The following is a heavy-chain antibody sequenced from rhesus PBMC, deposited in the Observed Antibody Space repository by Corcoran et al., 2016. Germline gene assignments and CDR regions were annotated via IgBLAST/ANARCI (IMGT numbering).Heavy chain of an antibody. V-gene: IGHV4-169*01. CDR3: VRSEQRLSYNSLDV. CDR2: IYGSGSSP. CDR1: GGSISSSY. Sequence: QLQLQESGPGLVKPSETLSVTCAVSGGSISSSYWSWIRQAPGKGQVWIGYIYGSGSSPNSNPSLKGRVTLSVDTSKNQFSLKLSCVTAADTAVYYCVRSEQRLSYNSLDVWGRGVLVTVSS. J-gene: IGHJ5-2*02. D-gene: IGHD6-31*01.